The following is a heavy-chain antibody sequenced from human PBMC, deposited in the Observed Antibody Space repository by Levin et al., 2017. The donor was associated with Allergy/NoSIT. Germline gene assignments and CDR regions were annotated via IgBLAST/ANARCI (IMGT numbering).Heavy chain of an antibody. CDR3: ARVTGGYSSSWYQPYYYYMDV. V-gene: IGHV4-34*01. J-gene: IGHJ6*03. CDR1: GGSFSGYY. D-gene: IGHD6-13*01. CDR2: INHSGST. Sequence: SETLSLTCAVYGGSFSGYYWSWIRQPPGKGLEWIGEINHSGSTNYNPSLKSRVTISVDTSKNQFSLKLSSVTAADTAVYYCARVTGGYSSSWYQPYYYYMDVWGKGTTVTVSS.